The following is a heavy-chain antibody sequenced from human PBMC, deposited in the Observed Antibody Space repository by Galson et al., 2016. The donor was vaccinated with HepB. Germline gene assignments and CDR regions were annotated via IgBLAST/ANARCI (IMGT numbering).Heavy chain of an antibody. CDR3: ATGMGLRGGWFFFES. V-gene: IGHV3-9*01. Sequence: SLRLSCAASGFSFDDYGMHWFRQAPGKGLEWVSGISWNSSAIAYADFAKGRFTISRDNAKSSLWLHMNSLRSEDTALYYCATGMGLRGGWFFFESWGQGTLVAVSS. J-gene: IGHJ4*02. D-gene: IGHD6-19*01. CDR1: GFSFDDYG. CDR2: ISWNSSAI.